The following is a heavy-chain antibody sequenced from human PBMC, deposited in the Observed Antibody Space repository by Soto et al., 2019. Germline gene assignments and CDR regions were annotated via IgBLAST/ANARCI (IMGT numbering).Heavy chain of an antibody. V-gene: IGHV4-34*01. CDR1: GGSFSGYY. J-gene: IGHJ4*02. D-gene: IGHD6-13*01. Sequence: QVQLQQWGAGLLKPSETLSLTCAVYGGSFSGYYWSWIRQPPGKGLEWIGVITRSGSTNYNPSLKSRVTISVDTSKEQFSLSLTSVTAADTAVYFCVRALAAVQEWGQGTLVTVSS. CDR2: ITRSGST. CDR3: VRALAAVQE.